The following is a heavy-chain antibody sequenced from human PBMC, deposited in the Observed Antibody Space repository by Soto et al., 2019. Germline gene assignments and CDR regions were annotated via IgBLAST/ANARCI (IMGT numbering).Heavy chain of an antibody. D-gene: IGHD4-17*01. CDR2: INHSGST. V-gene: IGHV4-34*01. CDR1: GGSFSGYY. J-gene: IGHJ4*02. CDR3: AIHKNVYGDPREY. Sequence: QVQLQQWGAGLLKPSETLSLTCAVSGGSFSGYYWYWIRQPPGKGLEWIWEINHSGSTNYNPSLKSRVTISVDSSKNQFSLNMSSVTAADTAVYYCAIHKNVYGDPREYWGQGTLVTVSS.